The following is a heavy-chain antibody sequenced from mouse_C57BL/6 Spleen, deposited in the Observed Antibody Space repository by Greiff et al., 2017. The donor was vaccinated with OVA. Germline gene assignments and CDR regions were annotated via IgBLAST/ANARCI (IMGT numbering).Heavy chain of an antibody. V-gene: IGHV1-69*01. J-gene: IGHJ4*01. D-gene: IGHD1-1*01. CDR3: ARGYYGSSIYYAMDY. CDR2: IDPSDSYT. CDR1: GYTFTSYW. Sequence: VQLQQPGAELVMPGASVKLSCKASGYTFTSYWMHWVKQRPGQGLEWIGEIDPSDSYTNYNQKFKGKSTLTVDKSSNTAYMQLSSLTSEDSAVYYCARGYYGSSIYYAMDYWGQGTSVTVSS.